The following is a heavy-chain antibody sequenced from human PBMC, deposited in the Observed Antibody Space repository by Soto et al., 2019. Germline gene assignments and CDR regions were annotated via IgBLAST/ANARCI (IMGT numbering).Heavy chain of an antibody. V-gene: IGHV4-31*03. CDR1: GGSVSRGGYY. Sequence: QVQLQESGSGLVQPAQTLSLTCTVSGGSVSRGGYYWSWIRQRPGKGLEWIGYIYYSGSTYFNPSLKSRVTISVDTSKNQFSLKLSSVTAADTAVYYCARVPFNCEYYFDYWGQGTLVTVSS. CDR3: ARVPFNCEYYFDY. J-gene: IGHJ4*02. CDR2: IYYSGST. D-gene: IGHD1-20*01.